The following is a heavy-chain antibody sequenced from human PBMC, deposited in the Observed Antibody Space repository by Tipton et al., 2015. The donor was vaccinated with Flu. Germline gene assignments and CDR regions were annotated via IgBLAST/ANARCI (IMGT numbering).Heavy chain of an antibody. CDR2: MNPDSGDT. V-gene: IGHV1-8*01. Sequence: QVQLVQSGAEVKKPGASVRVSCKASGYIFTTYDINWVRQATGQGLEWMGWMNPDSGDTGYAQKFQGRVTMTRDSSVSSAYLELNSLGSEDTAVYYCASGGISLPNYDFWGQGALLTVSS. CDR1: GYIFTTYD. D-gene: IGHD2-15*01. CDR3: ASGGISLPNYDF. J-gene: IGHJ4*02.